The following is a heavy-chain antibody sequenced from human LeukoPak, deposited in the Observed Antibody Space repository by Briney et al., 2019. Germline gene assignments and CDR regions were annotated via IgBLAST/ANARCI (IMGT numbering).Heavy chain of an antibody. V-gene: IGHV3-23*01. CDR1: GFTFSSYA. Sequence: GGSLRLSCAASGFTFSSYAMSWVRQAPGKGLDWVSAISGSGGSTYYADSVKGRFTISRDNSKNTLYLQMNSLRAEDTAVYYCAKAPYGDYAWWFDPWGQGTLVTVSS. CDR3: AKAPYGDYAWWFDP. CDR2: ISGSGGST. J-gene: IGHJ5*02. D-gene: IGHD4-17*01.